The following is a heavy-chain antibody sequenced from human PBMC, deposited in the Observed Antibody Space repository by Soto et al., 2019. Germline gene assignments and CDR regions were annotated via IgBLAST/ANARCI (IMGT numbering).Heavy chain of an antibody. CDR1: GFTFSSYG. CDR2: IWYDGSNK. V-gene: IGHV3-33*01. D-gene: IGHD3-3*01. Sequence: GGSLRLSCAASGFTFSSYGMHWVRQAPGKGLEWVAVIWYDGSNKYYADSVKGRFTISRDNSKNTLYLQMNSLRAEDTAVYYCARSGTYYDFWSGYYRLDAFDIWGQGTMVTVSS. CDR3: ARSGTYYDFWSGYYRLDAFDI. J-gene: IGHJ3*02.